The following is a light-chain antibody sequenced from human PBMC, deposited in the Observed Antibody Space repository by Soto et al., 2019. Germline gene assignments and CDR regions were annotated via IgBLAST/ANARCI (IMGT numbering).Light chain of an antibody. CDR1: QSVSSSY. J-gene: IGKJ4*01. CDR3: QQYGSLPLT. Sequence: EIVLTQSPGTLSLSPGERATLSCRASQSVSSSYLAWYQQKPGQAPRLLIYGASSRATGIPDRFSGSGSGTIFTLSISRLEPEDFSVSYCQQYGSLPLTFGGGTKVEIK. V-gene: IGKV3-20*01. CDR2: GAS.